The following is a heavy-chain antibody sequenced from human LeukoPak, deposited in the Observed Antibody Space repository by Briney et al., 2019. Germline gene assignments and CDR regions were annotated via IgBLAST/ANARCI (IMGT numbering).Heavy chain of an antibody. J-gene: IGHJ4*02. CDR3: AKGRTAQSTCSDS. CDR1: GFTFSSYA. CDR2: ITVSSSDT. D-gene: IGHD1-1*01. V-gene: IGHV3-23*01. Sequence: AGGSLRLSCAASGFTFSSYAMSWVRQAPGKGLEWVSHITVSSSDTYYADSVKGRFTISRDNSKNTLFLQMNSLRGDDTAVYYCAKGRTAQSTCSDSWGQGSLVIVSS.